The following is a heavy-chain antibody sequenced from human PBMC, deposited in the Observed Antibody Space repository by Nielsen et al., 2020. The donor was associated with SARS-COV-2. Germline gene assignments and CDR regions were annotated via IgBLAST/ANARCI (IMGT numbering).Heavy chain of an antibody. CDR2: IRSKAYGGTT. Sequence: GGSLRLSCTASGFTFGDYAMSWVRQAPGKGLEWVGFIRSKAYGGTTEYAASVKGRFTISRDDSKSIAYLQMNSLKTEDTAVYYCTRELVGAGFESFGGPYYYYYYGMDVWGQGTTVTVSS. V-gene: IGHV3-49*04. CDR1: GFTFGDYA. D-gene: IGHD1-26*01. CDR3: TRELVGAGFESFGGPYYYYYYGMDV. J-gene: IGHJ6*02.